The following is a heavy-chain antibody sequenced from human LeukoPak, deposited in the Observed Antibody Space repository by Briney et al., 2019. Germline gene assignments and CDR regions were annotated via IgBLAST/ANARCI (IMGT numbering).Heavy chain of an antibody. J-gene: IGHJ4*02. Sequence: ASVKVSCKASGRSFSTYAMNWVRQVPGQGLEWMGGIIPRFNTTKYAQKFQGRVTITTGESTATAYLELSSLRFEDTAVYYCVNTALGDFAFEYWGQGTLVTVAS. V-gene: IGHV1-69*05. CDR1: GRSFSTYA. CDR2: IIPRFNTT. D-gene: IGHD2-21*02. CDR3: VNTALGDFAFEY.